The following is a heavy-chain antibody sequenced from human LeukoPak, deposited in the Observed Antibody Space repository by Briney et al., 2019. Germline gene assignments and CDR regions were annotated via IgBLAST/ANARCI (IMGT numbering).Heavy chain of an antibody. Sequence: GSLRLSCAASGFTFSSYGMHWVRQAPGKGLEWVAFIRYDGSNKYYADSVKGRFTISRDNSKNTLYLQMNSLRNEDTAVYFCAKDLSGGYHSYYFDFWGQGTPVTVSS. CDR3: AKDLSGGYHSYYFDF. CDR2: IRYDGSNK. J-gene: IGHJ4*02. V-gene: IGHV3-30*02. CDR1: GFTFSSYG. D-gene: IGHD5-18*01.